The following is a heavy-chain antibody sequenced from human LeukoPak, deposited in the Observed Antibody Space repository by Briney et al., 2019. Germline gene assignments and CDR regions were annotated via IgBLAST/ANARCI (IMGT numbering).Heavy chain of an antibody. Sequence: PGGSLRLSCAASGFTFSNYWMNWVRQTPGRGLEWVAIIKQDGSEKLYVDSVEGRFTISRDNAKNSLYLQMNSLRAEDTAVYYCARDNTVTTSVDYWGQGTLVTVSS. D-gene: IGHD4-17*01. V-gene: IGHV3-7*01. CDR1: GFTFSNYW. CDR2: IKQDGSEK. CDR3: ARDNTVTTSVDY. J-gene: IGHJ4*02.